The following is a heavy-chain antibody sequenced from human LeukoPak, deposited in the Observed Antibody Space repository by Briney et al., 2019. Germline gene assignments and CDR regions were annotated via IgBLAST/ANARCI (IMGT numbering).Heavy chain of an antibody. Sequence: GGSLRLSCAASGFTFSNYGIHWVRQAPGRGLEWVAVISYDGNKKCYADSVKGRFTISRDNSKNTLYLQMNNLRAEDTAVYYCVSFYETYWGRGTLVTVSS. CDR2: ISYDGNKK. D-gene: IGHD2-2*01. V-gene: IGHV3-30*03. CDR1: GFTFSNYG. CDR3: VSFYETY. J-gene: IGHJ4*02.